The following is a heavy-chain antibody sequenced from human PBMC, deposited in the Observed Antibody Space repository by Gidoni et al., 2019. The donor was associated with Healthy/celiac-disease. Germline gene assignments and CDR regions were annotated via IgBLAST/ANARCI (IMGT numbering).Heavy chain of an antibody. V-gene: IGHV4-59*01. Sequence: QVQLQESGPGLVKPSETLSITCTVSGGSISSYYWSWIRQPPGKGLEWIGYIYYSGSTNYNPSLKSRVTISVDTSKNQFSLKLSSVTAADTAVYYCARDLDSSGYIDYWGQGTLVTVSS. J-gene: IGHJ4*02. CDR3: ARDLDSSGYIDY. CDR1: GGSISSYY. D-gene: IGHD3-22*01. CDR2: IYYSGST.